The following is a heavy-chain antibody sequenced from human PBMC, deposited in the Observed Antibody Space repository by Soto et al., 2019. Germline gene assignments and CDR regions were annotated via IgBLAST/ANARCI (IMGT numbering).Heavy chain of an antibody. CDR3: ARDVAAAGSYYYYGMDV. Sequence: SVKVSCKASGGTFSSYAISWVRQAPGQGLEWMGGIIPIFGTANYAQKFQGRVTITADKSTSTAYMELSSLRSEDTAVYYCARDVAAAGSYYYYGMDVWGQGTTVTVSS. CDR2: IIPIFGTA. V-gene: IGHV1-69*06. D-gene: IGHD6-13*01. CDR1: GGTFSSYA. J-gene: IGHJ6*02.